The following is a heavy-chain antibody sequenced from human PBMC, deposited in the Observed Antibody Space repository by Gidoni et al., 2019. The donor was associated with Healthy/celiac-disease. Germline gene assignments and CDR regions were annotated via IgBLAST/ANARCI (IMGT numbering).Heavy chain of an antibody. CDR2: ISGSGGST. V-gene: IGHV3-23*01. Sequence: EVQLLESGGGLVQPGGSLRLSCAASGFTVSSYAMSWVLQAPGKGLEWVSAISGSGGSTYYADSVKGRFTISRDNSKNTLYLQMNSLRAEDTAVYYCAKDHDYGDSPVHYWGQGTLVTVSS. J-gene: IGHJ4*02. CDR1: GFTVSSYA. CDR3: AKDHDYGDSPVHY. D-gene: IGHD4-17*01.